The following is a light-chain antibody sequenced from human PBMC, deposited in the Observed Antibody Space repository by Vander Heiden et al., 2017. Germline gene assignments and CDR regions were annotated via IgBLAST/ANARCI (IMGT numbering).Light chain of an antibody. CDR3: QSYDSSLSGSRV. Sequence: QSVLTPQPPVSGAPGQRGTISCTGSSSNIGEGYDVHWYQQLPGTAPKLLIYGTSNRPSGVPDRFSGSKSGTSASLAITGLQAEDEADYYCQSYDSSLSGSRVFGGGTKLTVL. J-gene: IGLJ2*01. CDR1: SSNIGEGYD. V-gene: IGLV1-40*01. CDR2: GTS.